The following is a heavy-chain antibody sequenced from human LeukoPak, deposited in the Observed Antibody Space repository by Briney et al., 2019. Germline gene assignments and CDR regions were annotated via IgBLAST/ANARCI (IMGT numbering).Heavy chain of an antibody. D-gene: IGHD7-27*01. V-gene: IGHV4-34*01. CDR2: INHSGST. Sequence: SETLSLTCAVYGGSFSGYYWSWIRQPPGKGLEWIGEINHSGSTNYNPSLKSRVTISVDTSKNQFTLKLSSVTAADTAVYYCASRKLGNDYWGQGTLVTVSS. CDR1: GGSFSGYY. CDR3: ASRKLGNDY. J-gene: IGHJ4*02.